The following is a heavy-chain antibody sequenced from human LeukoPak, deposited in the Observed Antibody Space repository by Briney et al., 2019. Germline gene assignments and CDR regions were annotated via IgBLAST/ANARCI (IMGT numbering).Heavy chain of an antibody. Sequence: SETLSLTCTVSGGSISSYYWSWIRQPPGKGLEWIGYIYYSGSTYYNPSLKSRVTISVDTSKNQFSLKLSSVTAADTAVYYCARHSPDYGDYPGGFDYWGQGTLVTVSS. J-gene: IGHJ4*02. D-gene: IGHD4-17*01. V-gene: IGHV4-59*08. CDR1: GGSISSYY. CDR3: ARHSPDYGDYPGGFDY. CDR2: IYYSGST.